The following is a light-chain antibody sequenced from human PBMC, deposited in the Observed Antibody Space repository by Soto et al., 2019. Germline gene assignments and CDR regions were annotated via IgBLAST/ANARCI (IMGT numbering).Light chain of an antibody. J-gene: IGLJ2*01. V-gene: IGLV2-14*01. CDR3: ATWDDSLNGPV. Sequence: QSVLTQPASVSGSPGQSITISCTGTSSDIGGYKYVSWYQQHPGKAPKLIIYEVTNRPSGVSDRFSGSKSGNTASLTISGLQPEDEADYYCATWDDSLNGPVFGGGTKLTVL. CDR2: EVT. CDR1: SSDIGGYKY.